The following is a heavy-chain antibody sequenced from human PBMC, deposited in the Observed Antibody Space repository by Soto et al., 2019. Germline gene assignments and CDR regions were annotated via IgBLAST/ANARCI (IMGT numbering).Heavy chain of an antibody. CDR2: ISYDGRKK. J-gene: IGHJ6*02. CDR3: AKYLDVVVVVTATRGLDV. Sequence: QVQLVESGGGVVQPGRSLRLSCAASGFTFDNYGLHWVRQAPGKGLEWVAVISYDGRKKFDADYVTGRFTISRDNSKNTLYLQMNTLIVEDTAVYYCAKYLDVVVVVTATRGLDVWGQGTTVTVSS. D-gene: IGHD2-15*01. V-gene: IGHV3-30*18. CDR1: GFTFDNYG.